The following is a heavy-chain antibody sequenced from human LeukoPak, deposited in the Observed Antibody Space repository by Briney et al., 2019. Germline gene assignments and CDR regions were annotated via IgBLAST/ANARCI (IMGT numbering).Heavy chain of an antibody. Sequence: GGSLRLSCAASGFTFSSYAMSWVRQAPGKGLEWVSPISGSGGSTYYADSVKGRFTISRDNSKNTLYLQMNSLRAEDTAVYYCAMLPEYYFDYWGQGTLVTVSS. CDR1: GFTFSSYA. V-gene: IGHV3-23*01. J-gene: IGHJ4*02. CDR2: ISGSGGST. CDR3: AMLPEYYFDY.